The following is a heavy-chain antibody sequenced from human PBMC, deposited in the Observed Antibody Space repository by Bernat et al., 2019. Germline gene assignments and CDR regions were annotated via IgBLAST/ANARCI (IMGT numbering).Heavy chain of an antibody. CDR3: ARAALGDTAMAHYYYYMDV. D-gene: IGHD5-18*01. J-gene: IGHJ6*03. V-gene: IGHV3-74*01. CDR2: INSDGSST. CDR1: GFTFSSYW. Sequence: EVQLVESGGGLVQPGGSLRLSCAASGFTFSSYWMHWVRQAPGKGLVWVSRINSDGSSTSYADSGKGRFTISRDNAKNTLYLQMNSLRAEDTAVYYCARAALGDTAMAHYYYYMDVWGKGTTVTVSS.